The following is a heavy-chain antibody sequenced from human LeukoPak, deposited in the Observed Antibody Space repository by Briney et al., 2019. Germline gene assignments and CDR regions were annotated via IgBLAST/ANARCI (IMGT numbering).Heavy chain of an antibody. CDR2: ISSSGSTI. CDR1: GFTFSSYA. J-gene: IGHJ6*03. V-gene: IGHV3-48*04. D-gene: IGHD6-25*01. Sequence: GGSLRLSCAASGFTFSSYAMSWVRQAPGKGLEWVSYISSSGSTIYYADSVKGRFTISRDNAKNSLYLQMNSLRAEDTAVYYCARRSGIAARELDYYMDVWGKGTTVTVSS. CDR3: ARRSGIAARELDYYMDV.